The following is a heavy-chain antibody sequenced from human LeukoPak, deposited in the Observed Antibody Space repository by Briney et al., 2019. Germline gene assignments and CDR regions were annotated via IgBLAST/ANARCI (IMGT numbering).Heavy chain of an antibody. J-gene: IGHJ4*02. CDR3: AKSGYNRFDY. CDR1: GFTVSSNY. Sequence: GGSLRLSCAASGFTVSSNYMSWVRQAPGKGLEWVSVIYSGGSTYYADSVKGHFTISRDNSKNTLYLQMNSLRADDTAVYYCAKSGYNRFDYWGQGTLVTVSS. CDR2: IYSGGST. D-gene: IGHD5-24*01. V-gene: IGHV3-53*01.